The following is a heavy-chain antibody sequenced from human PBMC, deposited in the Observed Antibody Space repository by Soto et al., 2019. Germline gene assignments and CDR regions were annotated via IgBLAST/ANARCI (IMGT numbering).Heavy chain of an antibody. CDR3: AKPKLVVPAPDWFDP. CDR2: ISGYNGNT. J-gene: IGHJ5*02. Sequence: ASVKVSCKASGYIFINYGITWVRQAPGQGLEWMGWISGYNGNTKYADKLQGRVTMTTDTSTTTAYMELRSLRSDDTAVYYCAKPKLVVPAPDWFDPWGQGTLVTVSS. CDR1: GYIFINYG. D-gene: IGHD2-2*01. V-gene: IGHV1-18*01.